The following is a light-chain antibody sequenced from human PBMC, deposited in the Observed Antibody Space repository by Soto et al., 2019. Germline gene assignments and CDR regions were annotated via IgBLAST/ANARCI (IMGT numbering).Light chain of an antibody. CDR1: SSDVGGYNF. J-gene: IGLJ1*01. CDR3: CSYAGSFYD. Sequence: QSVLTQPRSVSGSPGQSVTISCTGTSSDVGGYNFVSWYQQHPGKAPKLMIYDVSKRPAGVPVRFSGSKSGNTASLTISGLQAEYEAEEYCCSYAGSFYDFGTGTKLTVL. V-gene: IGLV2-11*01. CDR2: DVS.